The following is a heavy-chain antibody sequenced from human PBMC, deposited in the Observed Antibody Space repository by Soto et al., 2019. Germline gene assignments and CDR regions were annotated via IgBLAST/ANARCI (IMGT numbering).Heavy chain of an antibody. CDR3: ARVRVGANLGSADY. CDR1: GFTFSSYA. CDR2: ISYDGSNK. V-gene: IGHV3-30-3*01. D-gene: IGHD1-26*01. J-gene: IGHJ4*02. Sequence: QVQLVESGGGVVQPGRSLRLSCAASGFTFSSYAMHWVRQAPGKGLEWVAVISYDGSNKYYADSVKGRFTISRDNSKNTLYLQMTSLRAEDTAVYYCARVRVGANLGSADYWGQGTLVTGSS.